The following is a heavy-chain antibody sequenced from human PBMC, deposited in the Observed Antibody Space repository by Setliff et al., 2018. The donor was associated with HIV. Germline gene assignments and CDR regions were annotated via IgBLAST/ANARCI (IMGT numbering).Heavy chain of an antibody. V-gene: IGHV3-7*03. D-gene: IGHD5-12*01. J-gene: IGHJ4*02. CDR2: IKPDGSDK. CDR3: TTYSGYTDETVEKYFDY. Sequence: GGSLRLSCAASGFTFSSYSMNWVRQAPGKGLEWVSNIKPDGSDKSYVDSVKGRFTISRDNAKNYLYLQMNSLKPEDTAVYYCTTYSGYTDETVEKYFDYWGQGTLVTVSS. CDR1: GFTFSSYS.